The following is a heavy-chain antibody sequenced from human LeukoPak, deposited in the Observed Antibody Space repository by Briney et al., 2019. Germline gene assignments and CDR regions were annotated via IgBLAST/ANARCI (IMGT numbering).Heavy chain of an antibody. Sequence: SVKVSCKASGGTFSSYAISWVRQAPGQGLEWMGGIIPIFGTANYAQKFQGRVTITTDESTSTAYMELSSLRSEDTAVYYCARAGYDSSGYYYKYYSDYWGQGTLVTVSS. D-gene: IGHD3-22*01. V-gene: IGHV1-69*05. CDR3: ARAGYDSSGYYYKYYSDY. CDR1: GGTFSSYA. J-gene: IGHJ4*02. CDR2: IIPIFGTA.